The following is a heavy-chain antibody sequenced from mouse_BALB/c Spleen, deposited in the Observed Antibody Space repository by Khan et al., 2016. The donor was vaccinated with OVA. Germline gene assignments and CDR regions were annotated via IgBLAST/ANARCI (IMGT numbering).Heavy chain of an antibody. CDR2: FYTYTGEP. J-gene: IGHJ4*01. CDR3: ARGSSRAMDY. CDR1: GYTFTNYG. Sequence: QIQLVQSGPELKKPGETVKISCKASGYTFTNYGMNWVKQAPGKGLKWMGWFYTYTGEPKYADDFKGRFAFSLESSASTAFLQINNVTNEDTATYFWARGSSRAMDYWGQGTTVTVAS. V-gene: IGHV9-3-1*01. D-gene: IGHD1-1*01.